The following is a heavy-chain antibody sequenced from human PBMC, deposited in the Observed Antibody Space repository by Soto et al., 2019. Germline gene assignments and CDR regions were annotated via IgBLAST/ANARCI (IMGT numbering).Heavy chain of an antibody. V-gene: IGHV3-11*01. Sequence: QVQLVESGGGLVKPGGSLRLSCAASGFTFSDYYMTWIRQAPGKGLEWVSYISSSGGLIYYADSVKGRFTISRDNAKNSLYLQMSSLRAEDTAVYYCARDRFDFWSGSDHYGMDVWGQGTTVTVSS. D-gene: IGHD3-3*01. CDR1: GFTFSDYY. CDR2: ISSSGGLI. J-gene: IGHJ6*02. CDR3: ARDRFDFWSGSDHYGMDV.